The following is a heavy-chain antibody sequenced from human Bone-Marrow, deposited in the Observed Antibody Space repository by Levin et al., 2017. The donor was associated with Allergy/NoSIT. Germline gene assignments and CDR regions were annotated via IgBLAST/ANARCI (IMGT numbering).Heavy chain of an antibody. CDR2: ISYDGSNK. CDR3: AKDHNYGSGGSCFIDY. J-gene: IGHJ4*02. D-gene: IGHD2-15*01. Sequence: GGSLRLSCAASGFTFSSYGMHWVRQAPGKGLEWVAVISYDGSNKYYADSVKGRFTISRDNSKNTLYLQMNSLRAEDTAVYYCAKDHNYGSGGSCFIDYWGQGTLVTVSS. V-gene: IGHV3-30*18. CDR1: GFTFSSYG.